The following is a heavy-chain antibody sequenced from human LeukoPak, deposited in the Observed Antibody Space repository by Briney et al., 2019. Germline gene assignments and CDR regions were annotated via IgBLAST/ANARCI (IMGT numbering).Heavy chain of an antibody. CDR2: MNPNSGNT. D-gene: IGHD3-3*01. CDR1: GYTFTSYG. V-gene: IGHV1-8*02. CDR3: ARRRFGVVPIWFDP. J-gene: IGHJ5*02. Sequence: ASVKVSCKASGYTFTSYGISWVRQAPGQGLEWMGWMNPNSGNTGYAQKFQGRVTMTRNTSISTAYMELSSLRSEDTAVYYCARRRFGVVPIWFDPWGQGTLVTVSS.